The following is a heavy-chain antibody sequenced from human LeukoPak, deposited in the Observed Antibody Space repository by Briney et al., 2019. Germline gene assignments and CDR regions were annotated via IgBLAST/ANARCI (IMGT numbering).Heavy chain of an antibody. CDR2: IYYSGST. J-gene: IGHJ3*02. CDR1: GGSISSSTYY. Sequence: PSETLSLTCTVSGGSISSSTYYWGWIRQPPGKGLEWIGSIYYSGSTYYNASLKSRVPISADTSKNQFSLKLSSVTAADTAVYYCARPLSGSSSWHGDAFDIWGQGTMVTVSS. D-gene: IGHD6-13*01. CDR3: ARPLSGSSSWHGDAFDI. V-gene: IGHV4-39*01.